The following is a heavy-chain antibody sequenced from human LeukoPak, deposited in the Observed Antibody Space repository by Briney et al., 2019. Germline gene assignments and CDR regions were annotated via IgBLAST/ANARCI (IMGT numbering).Heavy chain of an antibody. CDR1: GGSISSYY. Sequence: SETLSLTCTVSGGSISSYYWSWIRQPPGKGLEWIGYIYYSGSTNYNPSLKSRVTISVDTSKNQFSLKLSSVTAADTAVYYCARPYYDSSGYYYFDHWGQGTLVTVSS. CDR3: ARPYYDSSGYYYFDH. D-gene: IGHD3-22*01. V-gene: IGHV4-59*08. J-gene: IGHJ4*02. CDR2: IYYSGST.